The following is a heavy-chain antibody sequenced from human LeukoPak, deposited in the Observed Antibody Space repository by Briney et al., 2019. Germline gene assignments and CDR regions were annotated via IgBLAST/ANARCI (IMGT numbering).Heavy chain of an antibody. CDR2: IYHSGST. Sequence: PSETLSLTCAVSGGSISSSNWWSWVRQPPGKGLEWIGEIYHSGSTNYNPSLKSRVTISVDTSKNQFSLKLSSVTAADTAVYYCARGATYYYDSSGYYLDYWGQGTLVTVSS. J-gene: IGHJ4*02. V-gene: IGHV4-4*02. CDR3: ARGATYYYDSSGYYLDY. CDR1: GGSISSSNW. D-gene: IGHD3-22*01.